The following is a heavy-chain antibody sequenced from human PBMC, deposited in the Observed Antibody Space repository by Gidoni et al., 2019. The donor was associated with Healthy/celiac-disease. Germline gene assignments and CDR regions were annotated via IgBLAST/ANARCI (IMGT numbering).Heavy chain of an antibody. CDR1: GYTFTSYY. CDR3: ARDPTVTTRTYAFDI. CDR2: INPSGGST. J-gene: IGHJ3*02. V-gene: IGHV1-46*01. Sequence: QVQLVLSGAEVKKPGASVKVSGKASGYTFTSYYMHWVRQAPGQGLEWMGVINPSGGSTSYAQKFQGRVTMTRDTSTSTVYMGLSSLRSEDTAVYYCARDPTVTTRTYAFDIWGQGTMVTVSS. D-gene: IGHD4-17*01.